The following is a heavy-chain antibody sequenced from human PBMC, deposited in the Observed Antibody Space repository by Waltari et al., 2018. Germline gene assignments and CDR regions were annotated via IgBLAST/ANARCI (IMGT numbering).Heavy chain of an antibody. Sequence: EVQLVESGGGLVQPGGSLRLSCAASGVTFSSHWMHWVRQGPGKGLVWVSRISSDGSATNYADSVKGRFTISRDNAKNTLYLQMNSLRVDDSAVYYCARGISTSWWGQGTLVTVSS. CDR1: GVTFSSHW. CDR2: ISSDGSAT. CDR3: ARGISTSW. V-gene: IGHV3-74*01. J-gene: IGHJ4*02.